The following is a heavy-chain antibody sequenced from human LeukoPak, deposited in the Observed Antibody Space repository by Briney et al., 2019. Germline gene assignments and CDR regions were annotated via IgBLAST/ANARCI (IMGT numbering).Heavy chain of an antibody. CDR1: GGTFSSYA. V-gene: IGHV1-69*06. CDR2: IIPIFGTA. CDR3: ARETVSSGYGMDV. D-gene: IGHD6-19*01. J-gene: IGHJ6*04. Sequence: SVKVSCKASGGTFSSYAISWVRQAPGQGLEWMGGIIPIFGTANYAQKFQGRVTITADKSTSTAYMELSSLRSEDTAVYYCARETVSSGYGMDVWGKGTTVTVSS.